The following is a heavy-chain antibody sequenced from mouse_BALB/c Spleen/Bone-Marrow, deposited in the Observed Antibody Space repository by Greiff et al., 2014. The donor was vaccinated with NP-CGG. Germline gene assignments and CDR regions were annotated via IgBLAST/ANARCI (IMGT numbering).Heavy chain of an antibody. CDR2: INPDSSTI. Sequence: EVKLVESGGGLVQPGGSLKLSCAASGFDFSRYWMTWVRQAPGKGLERIGEINPDSSTINSTPSLKDKFIISRDNAKNTLYLQMSKVRSEDTALYYCARNGYYGWIAYWGQGTLVTVSA. CDR1: GFDFSRYW. J-gene: IGHJ3*01. D-gene: IGHD2-3*01. CDR3: ARNGYYGWIAY. V-gene: IGHV4-1*02.